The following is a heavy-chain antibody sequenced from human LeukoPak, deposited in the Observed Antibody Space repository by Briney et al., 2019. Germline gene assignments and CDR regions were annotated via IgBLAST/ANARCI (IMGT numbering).Heavy chain of an antibody. D-gene: IGHD3-10*01. V-gene: IGHV4-4*02. CDR2: VYHGGST. Sequence: SGTLSLTCAVSGCSISTDNWWSWVRQPPGKGLEWIAEVYHGGSTNHNPSLKSRVTISLDKSKNQFSLKLSSVTAADTAVYYCARTNYGRMYWYFDLWGRGTLVTVSS. CDR1: GCSISTDNW. J-gene: IGHJ2*01. CDR3: ARTNYGRMYWYFDL.